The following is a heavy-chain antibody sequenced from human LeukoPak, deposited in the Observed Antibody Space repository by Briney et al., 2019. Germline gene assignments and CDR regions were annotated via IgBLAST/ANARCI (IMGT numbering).Heavy chain of an antibody. D-gene: IGHD3-22*01. CDR2: INLNSGNT. J-gene: IGHJ4*02. V-gene: IGHV1-8*01. CDR3: ARGPPVYYYDSSGYYPFDY. CDR1: GYTFTSYD. Sequence: ASVKVSCKGSGYTFTSYDINWVRQATGQGLEWMGWINLNSGNTGYAQKFQGRVTMTRNTSISTAYMELSSLRSEDTAVYYCARGPPVYYYDSSGYYPFDYWGQGTLVTVSS.